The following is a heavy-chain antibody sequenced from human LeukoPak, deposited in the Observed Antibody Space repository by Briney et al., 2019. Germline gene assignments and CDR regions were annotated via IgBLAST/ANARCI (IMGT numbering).Heavy chain of an antibody. V-gene: IGHV1-18*01. CDR2: ISAYNGNT. CDR1: GYSFTSYG. CDR3: ARASRSILAARRGGLDY. Sequence: GESLKISCKGSGYSFTSYGISWVRQAPGQGLEWMGWISAYNGNTNYAQKLQGRVTMTTDTSTSTAYMELRSLRSDDTAVYYCARASRSILAARRGGLDYWGQGTLVTVSS. D-gene: IGHD6-6*01. J-gene: IGHJ4*02.